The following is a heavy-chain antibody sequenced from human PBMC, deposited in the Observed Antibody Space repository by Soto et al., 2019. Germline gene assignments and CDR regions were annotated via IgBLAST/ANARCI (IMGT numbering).Heavy chain of an antibody. D-gene: IGHD5-12*01. Sequence: GASVKVSCKASGGTFSSYAISWVRQAPGQGLEWMGGIIPIFGTANYAQKFQGRVTITADESTSTAYMELSSLRPEDTAVYYCARDRAIIVATIGGTYYYYYGMDVWGQGTTVTVSS. J-gene: IGHJ6*02. V-gene: IGHV1-69*13. CDR2: IIPIFGTA. CDR1: GGTFSSYA. CDR3: ARDRAIIVATIGGTYYYYYGMDV.